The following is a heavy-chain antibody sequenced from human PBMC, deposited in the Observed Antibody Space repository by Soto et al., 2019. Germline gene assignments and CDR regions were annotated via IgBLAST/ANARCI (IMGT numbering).Heavy chain of an antibody. CDR1: GFTFSSYG. J-gene: IGHJ6*02. Sequence: GGSLRLSCAASGFTFSSYGMDWVRQAPGKGLEWVAVISYDGSNKYYADSVKGRFTISRDNSKNTLYLQMNSLRAEDTAVYYCAKDRNTAMARDYYCYGMDVWXQGTTVNVS. CDR3: AKDRNTAMARDYYCYGMDV. CDR2: ISYDGSNK. D-gene: IGHD5-18*01. V-gene: IGHV3-30*18.